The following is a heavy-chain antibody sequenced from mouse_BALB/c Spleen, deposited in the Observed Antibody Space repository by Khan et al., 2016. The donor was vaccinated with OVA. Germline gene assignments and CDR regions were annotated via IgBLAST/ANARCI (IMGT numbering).Heavy chain of an antibody. CDR3: ATSYFYGYYFDY. CDR1: GFTFNSYG. D-gene: IGHD1-1*01. V-gene: IGHV5-17*02. Sequence: DVQLVESGGGLVQPGGSRKLSCAASGFTFNSYGMHWVRQAPEKGLEWVAYISGDSNTIYYADTVKGRFTISRDNPKNTLFLQMTSRMSEDTAMYYCATSYFYGYYFDYWGPGTTLTVS. CDR2: ISGDSNTI. J-gene: IGHJ2*01.